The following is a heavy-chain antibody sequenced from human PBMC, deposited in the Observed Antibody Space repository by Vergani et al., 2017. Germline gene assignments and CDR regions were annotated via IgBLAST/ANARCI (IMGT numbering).Heavy chain of an antibody. CDR1: GFTFSSYG. D-gene: IGHD6-13*01. CDR3: AKDRQQRVVLPRNDYYYYGMDV. Sequence: QVQLVESGGGVVQPGRSLRLSCAASGFTFSSYGMHWVRQAPGKGLEWVAVISYDGSNKYYADSVKGRFTISRDNSKNTLYLQMNSLRAEDTAVYYCAKDRQQRVVLPRNDYYYYGMDVWGQGTTVTVSS. CDR2: ISYDGSNK. V-gene: IGHV3-30*18. J-gene: IGHJ6*02.